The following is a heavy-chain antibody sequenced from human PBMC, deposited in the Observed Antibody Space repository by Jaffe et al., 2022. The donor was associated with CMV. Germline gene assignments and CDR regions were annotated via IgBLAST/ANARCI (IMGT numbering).Heavy chain of an antibody. CDR2: IYPSDSGT. CDR1: GYNFTNYW. J-gene: IGHJ4*02. V-gene: IGHV5-51*01. Sequence: EVQLVQSRGEVTKPGESLKISCKASGYNFTNYWIGWVRQMPGKGLEWMGIIYPSDSGTRYSPSFQGQVTISVDKSITTAYLQLSSLKASDTAMYYCVRRYTDWTSQGYFNDWGQGTLVTVSP. CDR3: VRRYTDWTSQGYFND. D-gene: IGHD2-2*02.